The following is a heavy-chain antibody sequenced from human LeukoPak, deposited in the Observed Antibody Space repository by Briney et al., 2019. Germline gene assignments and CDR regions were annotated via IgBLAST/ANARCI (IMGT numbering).Heavy chain of an antibody. CDR1: GGTVSSGSYY. CDR3: ARVASRARFDH. CDR2: IYYSGST. Sequence: SETLSLTCTVSGGTVSSGSYYWSWIRQPPGRGLEWIGSIYYSGSTNYNPSLKSRVTISVDTSKNQFSLKLSSVTAADTAVYYCARVASRARFDHWGQGTLVTVSS. J-gene: IGHJ5*02. V-gene: IGHV4-61*01.